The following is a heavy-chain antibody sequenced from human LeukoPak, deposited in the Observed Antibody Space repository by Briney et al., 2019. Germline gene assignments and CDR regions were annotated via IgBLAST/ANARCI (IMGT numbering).Heavy chain of an antibody. J-gene: IGHJ4*02. Sequence: GGSLRLSCAASGFTFSRYTMNWVRQAPGKGLEWVSSITSSSSYTYYADSVKGRVTISRDNAKNSLYLQMNSLRAEDTAVYYCARVWGQLVDFWGQGTLLAVSS. V-gene: IGHV3-21*01. CDR3: ARVWGQLVDF. CDR1: GFTFSRYT. CDR2: ITSSSSYT. D-gene: IGHD6-13*01.